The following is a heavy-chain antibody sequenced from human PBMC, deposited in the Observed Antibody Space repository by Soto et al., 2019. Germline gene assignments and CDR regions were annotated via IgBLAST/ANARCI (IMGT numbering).Heavy chain of an antibody. V-gene: IGHV1-69*12. J-gene: IGHJ5*02. CDR1: GGTFSNYA. D-gene: IGHD5-12*01. CDR3: AVGSVDIVPTGMKPFDP. CDR2: IIPIFGTA. Sequence: QVQLVQSGAEVKKPGSSVKVSCKASGGTFSNYAISWVRQAPGQGLEWMGGIIPIFGTANYAQKFQGRVTITADESTSTAYMELSSPRSEDTAIYYCAVGSVDIVPTGMKPFDPWGQGTLVTVSS.